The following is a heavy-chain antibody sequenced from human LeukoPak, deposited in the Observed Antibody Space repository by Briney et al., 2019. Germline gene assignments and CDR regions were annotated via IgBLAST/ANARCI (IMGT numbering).Heavy chain of an antibody. CDR3: ARVGDFWSGPYYFDY. J-gene: IGHJ4*02. Sequence: GESLKISCKGSGYSFSSYWIGWVRQMPGKGLEWMEIIYPGDSDTRYSPSLQGQVTISADKSISTAYLQWSSLKASDTAMYYCARVGDFWSGPYYFDYWGQGTLVTVSS. V-gene: IGHV5-51*01. CDR2: IYPGDSDT. CDR1: GYSFSSYW. D-gene: IGHD3-3*01.